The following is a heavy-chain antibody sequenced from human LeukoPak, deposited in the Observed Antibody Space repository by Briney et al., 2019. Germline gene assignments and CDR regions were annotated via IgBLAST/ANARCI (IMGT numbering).Heavy chain of an antibody. D-gene: IGHD6-19*01. Sequence: PGRSLRLSCAASGFTFSSYAMHWVRQAPGKGLEWVAVISYDGSNKYYADSVKGRLTISRDNSKNTLYLQMNSLTAEDTAIYYCAKVRGSGWTQDYWGQGTLVTVSS. CDR2: ISYDGSNK. CDR1: GFTFSSYA. V-gene: IGHV3-30-3*01. CDR3: AKVRGSGWTQDY. J-gene: IGHJ4*02.